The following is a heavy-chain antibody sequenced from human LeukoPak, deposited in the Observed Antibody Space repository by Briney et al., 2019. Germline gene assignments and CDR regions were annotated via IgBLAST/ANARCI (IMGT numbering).Heavy chain of an antibody. CDR2: IYHSGST. CDR1: GGSISSGGYS. D-gene: IGHD6-13*01. J-gene: IGHJ5*02. CDR3: ARVLGDSSSWYWWFDP. V-gene: IGHV4-30-2*01. Sequence: SQTLSLTCAVSGGSISSGGYSWSWIRQPPGKGLEWIGYIYHSGSTYYNPSLQSRVTISVDRSKNQFSLKLSSVTAADTAVYYCARVLGDSSSWYWWFDPWGQGTLVTVSS.